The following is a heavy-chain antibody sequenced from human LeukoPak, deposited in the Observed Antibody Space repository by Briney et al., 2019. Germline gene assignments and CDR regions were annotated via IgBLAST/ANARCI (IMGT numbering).Heavy chain of an antibody. J-gene: IGHJ4*02. CDR2: IYNSGTT. CDR3: AXXXXXXXXXGYFEGTFDY. V-gene: IGHV4-59*11. CDR1: GVSISTHY. Sequence: SETLSLTCTVSGVSISTHYWSWIRQPPGKGLEWIGYIYNSGTTYYNPSLKSRVTISIDTSKNEFSLKLTSVTPADTAVYYLAXXXXXXXXXGYFEGTFDYWGQGSLVTVSS. D-gene: IGHD3-9*01.